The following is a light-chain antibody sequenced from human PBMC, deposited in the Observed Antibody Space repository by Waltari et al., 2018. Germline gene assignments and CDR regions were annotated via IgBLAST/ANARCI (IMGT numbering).Light chain of an antibody. V-gene: IGLV2-23*02. J-gene: IGLJ2*01. Sequence: QSALTQPASASGSPGQSITISCTGTSRNIGTYNLFSWYQQYPGKAPKLMIYEDIKRPSGVSNRFSGSKSGNTASLTISGLQVEDEADYFCCSHAGTGTFNVIFGGGTKLTVL. CDR1: SRNIGTYNL. CDR2: EDI. CDR3: CSHAGTGTFNVI.